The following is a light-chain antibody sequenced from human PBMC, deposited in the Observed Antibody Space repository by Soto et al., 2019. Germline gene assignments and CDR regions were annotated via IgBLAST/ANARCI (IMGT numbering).Light chain of an antibody. CDR2: AAS. V-gene: IGKV1-39*01. J-gene: IGKJ1*01. CDR1: HTINNY. CDR3: QQSYSTPPT. Sequence: IQMTQSPSSLSASVGDRVTMTCRAGHTINNYLNWYQQRPGKAPKLLIYAASSLQSGVPSRFRGSGSGTDFTLTITSLQPEDFAPYFCQQSYSTPPTFAQGTKVEIK.